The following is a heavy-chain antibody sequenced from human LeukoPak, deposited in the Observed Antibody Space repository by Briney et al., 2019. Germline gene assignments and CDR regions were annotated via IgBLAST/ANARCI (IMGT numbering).Heavy chain of an antibody. CDR3: AKEGVATVNPFDY. Sequence: PGGSLRLSCAASGFTFSSYGMHWVRQAPGKGLEWVAFIRYDGSNKYYADSVKGRFTISRDNSKNTLYLQMNSLRAEDTAVYYCAKEGVATVNPFDYWGQGTLVTVSS. CDR2: IRYDGSNK. D-gene: IGHD4-11*01. CDR1: GFTFSSYG. J-gene: IGHJ4*02. V-gene: IGHV3-30*02.